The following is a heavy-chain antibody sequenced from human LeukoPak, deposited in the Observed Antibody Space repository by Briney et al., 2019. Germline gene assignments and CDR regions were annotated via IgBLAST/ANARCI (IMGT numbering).Heavy chain of an antibody. D-gene: IGHD2-15*01. CDR1: GFTFSSYA. CDR3: ARGFCSGGSCYSDY. Sequence: GGSLRLSCAASGFTFSSYAMHWVRQAPGKGLEWVAVISYDGSNKYYADSVKGRFTISRDNSKNTLYLQMNSLRAEDTAVYYCARGFCSGGSCYSDYWGQGTLVTVSS. V-gene: IGHV3-30*14. CDR2: ISYDGSNK. J-gene: IGHJ4*02.